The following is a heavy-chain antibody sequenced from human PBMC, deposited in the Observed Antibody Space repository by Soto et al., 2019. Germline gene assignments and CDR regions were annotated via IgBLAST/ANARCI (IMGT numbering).Heavy chain of an antibody. D-gene: IGHD6-19*01. V-gene: IGHV1-3*01. CDR3: ARDLGQQWLAPGDY. Sequence: ASVKVSCKASGYAFTSYAMHWVRQAPGQRLEWMGWINAGNGNTKYSQKFQGRVTITRDTSASTAYMELSSLRSEDTAVYYCARDLGQQWLAPGDYWGQGTLVTVPQ. CDR1: GYAFTSYA. CDR2: INAGNGNT. J-gene: IGHJ4*02.